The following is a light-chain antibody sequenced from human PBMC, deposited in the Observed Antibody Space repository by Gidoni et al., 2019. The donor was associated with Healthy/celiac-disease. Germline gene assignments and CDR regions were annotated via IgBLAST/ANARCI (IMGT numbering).Light chain of an antibody. V-gene: IGLV3-19*01. J-gene: IGLJ2*01. CDR2: GKN. CDR1: SLRSYY. CDR3: NSRDSSGNHLV. Sequence: SSELTQDPAVSVALGQTVRITCQGDSLRSYYASWYQQKPGQAPVLVIYGKNNRHSGIPGRFSGSSSGNTASLTITGAQAEDEADYYCNSRDSSGNHLVFGGGTKLTVL.